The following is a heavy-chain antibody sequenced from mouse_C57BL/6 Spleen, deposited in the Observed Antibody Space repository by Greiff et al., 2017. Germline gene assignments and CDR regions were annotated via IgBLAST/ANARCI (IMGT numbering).Heavy chain of an antibody. Sequence: EVQLQQSGPEPVKPGASVKISCKASGYAFTDYYMNWVKQSHGKSLEWIGDINPNNGGTSYNQKFKGKATLTVDKSSSTAYMELRSLTSEDSAVYYCARGGGSSCMDYWGQGTSVTVSS. D-gene: IGHD1-1*01. CDR2: INPNNGGT. J-gene: IGHJ4*01. CDR3: ARGGGSSCMDY. V-gene: IGHV1-26*01. CDR1: GYAFTDYY.